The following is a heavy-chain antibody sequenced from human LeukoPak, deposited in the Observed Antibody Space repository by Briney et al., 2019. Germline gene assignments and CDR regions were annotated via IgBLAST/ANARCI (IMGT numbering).Heavy chain of an antibody. Sequence: GGSLRLSCAASGFGFSNFWMSWVRQAPGKGPEWVANIKEDGSLKNYVDSVEGRFTVSRDNAKNTLYLQMNSLRPEDTAVYYCVRDWAPASMQAAPFDCWGQGTLVTVSS. J-gene: IGHJ4*02. CDR2: IKEDGSLK. CDR1: GFGFSNFW. D-gene: IGHD2/OR15-2a*01. CDR3: VRDWAPASMQAAPFDC. V-gene: IGHV3-7*01.